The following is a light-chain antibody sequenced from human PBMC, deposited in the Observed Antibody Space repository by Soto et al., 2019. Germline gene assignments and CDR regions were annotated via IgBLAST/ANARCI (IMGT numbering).Light chain of an antibody. Sequence: DIQMTQSPSSLSASVGDRVTITCRASQSIDSYFNWYQQKPGKAPKLLIYAASALESGVPSRFSGSGSGTDFTLTISTLQPDDSAAYYCQQYTGYSRTFGQGTKVDIK. CDR1: QSIDSY. V-gene: IGKV1-39*01. CDR3: QQYTGYSRT. CDR2: AAS. J-gene: IGKJ1*01.